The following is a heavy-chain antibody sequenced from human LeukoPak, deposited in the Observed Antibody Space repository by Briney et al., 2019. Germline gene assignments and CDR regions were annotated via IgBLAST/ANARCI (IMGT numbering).Heavy chain of an antibody. V-gene: IGHV1-69*04. CDR1: GGTFSSYA. CDR3: ARVVGAFFDY. Sequence: GASVKVSCKASGGTFSSYAISWVRQAPGQGLEWMGRIIPILGIANYAQKFQGRVTITTDESTSTAYMELSSLRSEDTAVYYCARVVGAFFDYWGQGTLVTVSS. CDR2: IIPILGIA. J-gene: IGHJ4*02. D-gene: IGHD1-26*01.